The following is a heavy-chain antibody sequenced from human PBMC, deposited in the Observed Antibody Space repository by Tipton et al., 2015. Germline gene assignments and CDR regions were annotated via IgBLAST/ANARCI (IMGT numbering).Heavy chain of an antibody. D-gene: IGHD3-22*01. CDR2: IYYSGST. V-gene: IGHV4-61*01. CDR1: GDSISSTSYY. Sequence: TLSLTCTVSGDSISSTSYYWSWIRQPPGKGLEWIGYIYYSGSTNYNPSLKSRVTISVDTSKNQFSLKLSSVTAADTAVYYCARGTKWLLLLKAFDIWGQGTMVTVSS. J-gene: IGHJ3*02. CDR3: ARGTKWLLLLKAFDI.